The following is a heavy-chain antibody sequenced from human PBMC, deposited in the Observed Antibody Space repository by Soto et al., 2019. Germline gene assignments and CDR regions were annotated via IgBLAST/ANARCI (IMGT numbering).Heavy chain of an antibody. CDR3: AKDMSAAAGYDAFDI. V-gene: IGHV3-9*01. D-gene: IGHD6-13*01. CDR2: ISWNSGSI. CDR1: GFTNSTHW. Sequence: PGGSLRLSCAVSGFTNSTHWMHWDRQGPGEGLVWVSGISWNSGSIGYADSVKGRFTISRDNAKNSLYLQMNSLRAEDTALYYCAKDMSAAAGYDAFDIWGQGTMVTVSS. J-gene: IGHJ3*02.